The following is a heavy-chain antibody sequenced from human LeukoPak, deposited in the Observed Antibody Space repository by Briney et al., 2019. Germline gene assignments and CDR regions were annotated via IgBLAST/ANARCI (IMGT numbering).Heavy chain of an antibody. V-gene: IGHV3-7*01. J-gene: IGHJ4*02. CDR3: ARERHIYSNYEDY. D-gene: IGHD4-11*01. Sequence: GGSLRLSCAASGFTFSSYWMSWVRQAPGKGLEWVANIKQDGSEKYYVDSVKGRFTISRDNAKNSLYLQMNSLRAEDTAVYYCARERHIYSNYEDYWGQGTLVTVSS. CDR2: IKQDGSEK. CDR1: GFTFSSYW.